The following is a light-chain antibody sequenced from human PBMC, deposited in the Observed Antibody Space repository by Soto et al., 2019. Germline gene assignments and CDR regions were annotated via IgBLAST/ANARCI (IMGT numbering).Light chain of an antibody. CDR1: QSVSSY. Sequence: EIVLNQSPATLSLSPGERATLSCRASQSVSSYLAGYQQKPGQAPRLLIYDASNSATGIPARFSGSGSGTDFTLTISSLEPEEFAVYYCQQRSNRPPEGFGQGTKLEI. J-gene: IGKJ2*03. CDR3: QQRSNRPPEG. V-gene: IGKV3-11*01. CDR2: DAS.